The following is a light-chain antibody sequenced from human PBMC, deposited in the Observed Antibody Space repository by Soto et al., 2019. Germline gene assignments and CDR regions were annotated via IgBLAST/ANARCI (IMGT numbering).Light chain of an antibody. CDR2: DAS. Sequence: EIVLTQSPAPLSLSPGERATLSCRASQSVSSYLAWYQQKPGQAPRLLIYDASNRATGIPARFSGSGSGTDFTLTISSLEPEDFAVYYCQQLKTFGQGTKVEIK. V-gene: IGKV3-11*01. J-gene: IGKJ1*01. CDR1: QSVSSY. CDR3: QQLKT.